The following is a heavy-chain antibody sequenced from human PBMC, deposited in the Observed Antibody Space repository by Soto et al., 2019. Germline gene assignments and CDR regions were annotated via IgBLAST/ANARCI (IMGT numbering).Heavy chain of an antibody. Sequence: SETLSLTCTVSGGSICSYYWSWIRQPPGKGLEWIGYIYYSGSTNYNPSLKSRVTISVDTSKNQFSLQLTSVTPEDTAVYYCAGTTSHYWSYLDVWGKGTTVTLSS. CDR2: IYYSGST. V-gene: IGHV4-59*12. J-gene: IGHJ6*03. CDR1: GGSICSYY. CDR3: AGTTSHYWSYLDV. D-gene: IGHD1-7*01.